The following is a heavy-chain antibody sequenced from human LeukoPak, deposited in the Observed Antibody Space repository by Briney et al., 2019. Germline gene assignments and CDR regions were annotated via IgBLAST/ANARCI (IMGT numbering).Heavy chain of an antibody. D-gene: IGHD3-16*02. CDR3: ARGHYDYVWGSYRWSHF. CDR2: IYYSGST. CDR1: GGSISSYY. V-gene: IGHV4-59*01. J-gene: IGHJ4*02. Sequence: SETLSLTCTVSGGSISSYYWSWIRQPPGKGLEWIGYIYYSGSTNYNPSLKSRVTISVDTSKNQFSLKLSSVTAADTAVYYCARGHYDYVWGSYRWSHFWGQGTLVTVSS.